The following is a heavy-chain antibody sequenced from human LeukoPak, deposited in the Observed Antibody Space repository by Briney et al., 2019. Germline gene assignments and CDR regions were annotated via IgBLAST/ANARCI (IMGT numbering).Heavy chain of an antibody. CDR1: GFTFSSYA. V-gene: IGHV3-23*01. D-gene: IGHD5-18*01. CDR2: ISGSGGST. CDR3: AKDEGPAMVYWGGYYFDY. Sequence: QPGGSLRLPCAASGFTFSSYAMSWVRQAPGKGLEWVSAISGSGGSTYYADSVKGRFTISRDNSKNTLYLQMNSLRAEDTAVYYCAKDEGPAMVYWGGYYFDYWGQGTLVTVSS. J-gene: IGHJ4*02.